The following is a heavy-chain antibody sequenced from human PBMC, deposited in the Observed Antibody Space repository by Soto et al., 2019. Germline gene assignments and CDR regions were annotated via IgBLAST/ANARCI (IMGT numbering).Heavy chain of an antibody. CDR1: GYTFTVYY. V-gene: IGHV1-2*02. CDR2: INPNSGGT. CDR3: ARGPGIAADWYFDL. D-gene: IGHD6-25*01. Sequence: ASVKVSCKASGYTFTVYYMHWVRQAPGQGLEWMGWINPNSGGTNYAQKFQGRVTMTRDTSISTAYMELSRLRSDDTAVYYCARGPGIAADWYFDLWGRGTLVTVSS. J-gene: IGHJ2*01.